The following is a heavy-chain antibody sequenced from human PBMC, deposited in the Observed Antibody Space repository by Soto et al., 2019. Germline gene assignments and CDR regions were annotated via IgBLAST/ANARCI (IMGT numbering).Heavy chain of an antibody. J-gene: IGHJ4*02. Sequence: GGSLRLSCAASRFSFSTYAMSWVRQAPGKGLEWVSSISASGGSTYYADSVKGRFTISRDNSQNTLYLQMSDLRAEDTAIYYCAKSTRQYGDRVSFDYWGQGSLVTVSS. CDR1: RFSFSTYA. D-gene: IGHD4-17*01. CDR3: AKSTRQYGDRVSFDY. CDR2: ISASGGST. V-gene: IGHV3-23*01.